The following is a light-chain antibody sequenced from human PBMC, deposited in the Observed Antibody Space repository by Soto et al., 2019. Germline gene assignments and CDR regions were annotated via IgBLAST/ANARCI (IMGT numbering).Light chain of an antibody. CDR3: SSYTSSSTRV. V-gene: IGLV2-11*01. Sequence: QSALTQPRSVSGSPGQSVTISCTGTSSDVGGYGYVSWYQQHPDKAPKLMIYGVNKRPSGVPDRFSGSKSGNTASLTISGLQADDEADYYCSSYTSSSTRVFGGGTKLTVL. J-gene: IGLJ2*01. CDR2: GVN. CDR1: SSDVGGYGY.